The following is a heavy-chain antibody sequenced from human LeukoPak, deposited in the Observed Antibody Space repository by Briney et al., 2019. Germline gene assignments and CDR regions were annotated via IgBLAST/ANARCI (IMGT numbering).Heavy chain of an antibody. CDR3: ARAYSSSWYYNWFDP. J-gene: IGHJ5*02. V-gene: IGHV4-38-2*02. Sequence: PSETLSLTCTVSGYSISSGYYWGWIRQPPGKGLEWIGSIYNSGSTYYNPSLKSRVTISVDTSKNQSSLKLRSVTAADTAMYYCARAYSSSWYYNWFDPWGQGTLVTVSS. CDR2: IYNSGST. D-gene: IGHD6-13*01. CDR1: GYSISSGYY.